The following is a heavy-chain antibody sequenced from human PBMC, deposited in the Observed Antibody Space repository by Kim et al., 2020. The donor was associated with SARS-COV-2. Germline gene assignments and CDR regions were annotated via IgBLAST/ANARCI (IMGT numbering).Heavy chain of an antibody. D-gene: IGHD2-15*01. V-gene: IGHV4-31*03. CDR3: ARGGVVVAATSGFDP. J-gene: IGHJ5*02. CDR2: IYYSGST. Sequence: SETLSLTCTVSGGSISSGGYYWSWIRQHPGKGLEWIGYIYYSGSTYYNPSLKSRVTISVDTSKNQFSLKLSSVTAADTAVYYCARGGVVVAATSGFDPWGQGTLVTVSS. CDR1: GGSISSGGYY.